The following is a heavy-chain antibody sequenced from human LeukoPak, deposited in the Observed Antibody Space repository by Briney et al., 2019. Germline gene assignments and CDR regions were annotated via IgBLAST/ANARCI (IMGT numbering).Heavy chain of an antibody. CDR1: GGSIRGYY. CDR3: ARAGGYNYGRAFDI. D-gene: IGHD5-18*01. Sequence: PSETLSLTCNVSGGSIRGYYWSWIRQPPGKGLEWIGEINRSGSTNYNPSLKSRVTISVDTSKNQFSLKLSSVTAADTAVYYCARAGGYNYGRAFDIWGQGTMVTVSS. V-gene: IGHV4-34*01. J-gene: IGHJ3*02. CDR2: INRSGST.